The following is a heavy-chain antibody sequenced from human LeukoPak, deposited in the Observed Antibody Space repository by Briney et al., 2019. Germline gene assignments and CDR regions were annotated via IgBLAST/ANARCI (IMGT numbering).Heavy chain of an antibody. Sequence: PSETLSLTCTVSGGSISSSSYYWGWIRQPPGKGLEYIGSILYNENAYYNPSLKSRVIISIDTSKNQFSLKLSSVTAADAAVYYCRGHSAGYLLDYWGQGTQVTVSS. CDR2: ILYNENA. V-gene: IGHV4-39*01. D-gene: IGHD5-18*01. J-gene: IGHJ4*02. CDR1: GGSISSSSYY. CDR3: RGHSAGYLLDY.